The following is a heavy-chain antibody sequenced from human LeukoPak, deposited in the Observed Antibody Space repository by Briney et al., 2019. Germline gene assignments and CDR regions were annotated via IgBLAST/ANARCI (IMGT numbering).Heavy chain of an antibody. Sequence: PGGSLRLSCAASGFTFSSYAMSWVRQAPGKGLEWVSAISGSGGSTYYADSVKGRFTISRDNSKNTLCLQMNSLRAEDTAVYYCAKDQWSGSYYNAFDIWGQGTMVTVSS. CDR3: AKDQWSGSYYNAFDI. CDR2: ISGSGGST. CDR1: GFTFSSYA. J-gene: IGHJ3*02. D-gene: IGHD1-26*01. V-gene: IGHV3-23*01.